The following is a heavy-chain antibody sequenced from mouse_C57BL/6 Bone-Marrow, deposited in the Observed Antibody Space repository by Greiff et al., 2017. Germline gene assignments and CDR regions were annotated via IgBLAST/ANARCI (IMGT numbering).Heavy chain of an antibody. CDR2: ISSGGDYI. CDR3: TRDYYGSSYDYAMDY. V-gene: IGHV5-9-1*02. Sequence: EVKLVESGEGLVKPGGSLKLSCAASGFTFSSYAMSWVRQTPEKRLEWVAYISSGGDYIYYADTVKGRFTISRDNARNTLYLQMSSLKSEDTAMYYWTRDYYGSSYDYAMDYWGQGTSVTVSS. D-gene: IGHD1-1*01. J-gene: IGHJ4*01. CDR1: GFTFSSYA.